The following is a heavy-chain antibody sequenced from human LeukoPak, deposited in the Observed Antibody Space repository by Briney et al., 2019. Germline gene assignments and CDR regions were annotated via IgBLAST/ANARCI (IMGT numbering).Heavy chain of an antibody. D-gene: IGHD1-26*01. CDR2: INQHGSQK. Sequence: GGSLRRSGAPYGFTFRGYWMGWVGPGPGQGLGGLANINQHGSQKFYVDSVKGRFTISRDNAENSLYLQMNSLRAEDTAVYYCTKDFQGDYKYHMDVWGKGTSVTVSS. CDR1: GFTFRGYW. J-gene: IGHJ6*03. V-gene: IGHV3-7*01. CDR3: TKDFQGDYKYHMDV.